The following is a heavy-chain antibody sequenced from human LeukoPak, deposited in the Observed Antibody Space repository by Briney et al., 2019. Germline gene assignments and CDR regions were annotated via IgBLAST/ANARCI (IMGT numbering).Heavy chain of an antibody. CDR1: GYTFTSYA. D-gene: IGHD2-15*01. V-gene: IGHV1-3*01. J-gene: IGHJ4*02. Sequence: GASVKVSCKASGYTFTSYAMHWVRQAPGQRLEWMGWIDAGNGNTKYSQKFQGRVTITRDTSASTAYMELSSLRSEDTAVYYCAREVGGYSWYFDYWGQGTLVTVSS. CDR3: AREVGGYSWYFDY. CDR2: IDAGNGNT.